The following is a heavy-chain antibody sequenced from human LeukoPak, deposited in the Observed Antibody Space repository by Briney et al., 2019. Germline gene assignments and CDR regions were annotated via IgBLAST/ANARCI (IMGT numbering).Heavy chain of an antibody. V-gene: IGHV4-39*01. D-gene: IGHD6-19*01. CDR3: ASRLYSSGWYVWDY. CDR1: GGSISSSSYY. CDR2: IYYSGST. J-gene: IGHJ4*02. Sequence: SETLSLTCTVSGGSISSSSYYWGWIRQPPGKGLEWIGSIYYSGSTYYNPSLKSRVTISVDTSKNQFSLKLSSVTAADTAVYYCASRLYSSGWYVWDYWGQGPRVTVSS.